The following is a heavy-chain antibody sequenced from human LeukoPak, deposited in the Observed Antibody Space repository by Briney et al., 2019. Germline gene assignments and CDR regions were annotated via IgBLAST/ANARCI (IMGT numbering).Heavy chain of an antibody. Sequence: PSETLSLTCTVSGGSVTSYYWSWVRQPPGKGLEWIGHIYYSGSTNYNPSLKSRVTISVDTSKNQFSLKLSSVTAADTAVYYCARGGTYDFWSGFHLDYWGQGTLVTVSS. V-gene: IGHV4-59*02. J-gene: IGHJ4*02. CDR3: ARGGTYDFWSGFHLDY. CDR2: IYYSGST. D-gene: IGHD3-3*01. CDR1: GGSVTSYY.